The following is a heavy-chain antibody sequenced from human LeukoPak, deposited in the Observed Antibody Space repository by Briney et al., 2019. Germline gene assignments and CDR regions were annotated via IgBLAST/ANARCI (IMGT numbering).Heavy chain of an antibody. V-gene: IGHV4-59*01. D-gene: IGHD3-22*01. CDR1: GGSISSYY. CDR3: ARDGVNYYDISGYDI. CDR2: IYYSGST. J-gene: IGHJ4*02. Sequence: SETLSLTCTVSGGSISSYYWSWIRQPPGKGLEWIGFIYYSGSTNYNPSLKSRVTISVDTSKNQFSLKLSSVTAADTAVYYCARDGVNYYDISGYDIWGRGTLVTVSS.